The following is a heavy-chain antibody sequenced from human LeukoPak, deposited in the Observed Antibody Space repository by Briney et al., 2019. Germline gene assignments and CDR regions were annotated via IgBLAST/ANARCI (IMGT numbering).Heavy chain of an antibody. CDR2: ISAYNGNT. CDR1: GYTFISYG. V-gene: IGHV1-18*01. J-gene: IGHJ4*02. CDR3: ARDQERWLPSPPDC. D-gene: IGHD3-22*01. Sequence: VASVRVSCKASGYTFISYGISWVRQAPGQGLEWMGWISAYNGNTNYAQKLQGRVTMTTDTSTSTVYMELRGLRSDDTAIYYCARDQERWLPSPPDCWGQGTLVTVSS.